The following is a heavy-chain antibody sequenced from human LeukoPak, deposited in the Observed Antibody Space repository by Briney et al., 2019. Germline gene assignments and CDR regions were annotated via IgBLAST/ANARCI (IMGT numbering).Heavy chain of an antibody. J-gene: IGHJ4*02. CDR3: ARVFVGYCSSTSCYAYFDY. V-gene: IGHV4-61*01. D-gene: IGHD2-2*01. CDR1: GGSVSSGSYY. Sequence: PSETLSLTCSVSGGSVSSGSYYWSWIRQPPGKGLEWIGYIYYSGSTNYNPSLKSRVTISVDTSKNQFSLKLSSVTAADTAVYYCARVFVGYCSSTSCYAYFDYWGQGTLVTVSS. CDR2: IYYSGST.